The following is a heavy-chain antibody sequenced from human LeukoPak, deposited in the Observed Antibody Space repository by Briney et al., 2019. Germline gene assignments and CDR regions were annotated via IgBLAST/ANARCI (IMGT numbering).Heavy chain of an antibody. CDR1: GFTFSSYG. D-gene: IGHD4-17*01. J-gene: IGHJ3*02. Sequence: GRSLRLSCAASGFTFSSYGIHWVRQAPGKGLEWVAVISYDGSNKYYVDSVKGRFTISRDNSKNTLNLQMNSLRAEDTAVYYCAKMRTPTAHSGDAFDIWGQGTMVTASS. CDR2: ISYDGSNK. V-gene: IGHV3-30*18. CDR3: AKMRTPTAHSGDAFDI.